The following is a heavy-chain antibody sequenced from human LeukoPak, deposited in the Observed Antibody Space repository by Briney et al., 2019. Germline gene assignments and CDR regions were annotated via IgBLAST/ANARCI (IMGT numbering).Heavy chain of an antibody. D-gene: IGHD6-13*01. V-gene: IGHV3-30*01. CDR3: ARELGGSSWPAFDY. Sequence: GGSLRLSCAASGLTFSSYAMHWVRQAPGKGLEWVAVISYDGSNKYYADSVKGRFTISRDNSKNTLYLQMNSLRAEDTAVYYCARELGGSSWPAFDYWGQGTLVTVSS. CDR2: ISYDGSNK. J-gene: IGHJ4*02. CDR1: GLTFSSYA.